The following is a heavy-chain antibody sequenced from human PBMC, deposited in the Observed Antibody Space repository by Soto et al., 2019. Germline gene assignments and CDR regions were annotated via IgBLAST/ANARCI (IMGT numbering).Heavy chain of an antibody. V-gene: IGHV3-23*01. J-gene: IGHJ6*02. D-gene: IGHD1-1*01. Sequence: EVQLLESGGGLVQPGGSLRLSCAASGFTFSTYAMNRVRQAPGNGLEWVSAISGSGGSIHYADSVKGRFTISRDNSKNTLYLQMNSLRDEDTAVYHCVKGYWKGDVWGQGITVTVSS. CDR3: VKGYWKGDV. CDR2: ISGSGGSI. CDR1: GFTFSTYA.